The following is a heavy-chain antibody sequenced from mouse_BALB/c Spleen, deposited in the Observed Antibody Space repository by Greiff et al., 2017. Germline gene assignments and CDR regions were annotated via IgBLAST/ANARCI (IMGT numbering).Heavy chain of an antibody. CDR2: INPSTGYT. D-gene: IGHD2-10*02. V-gene: IGHV1-7*01. J-gene: IGHJ1*01. CDR1: GYTFTSYW. CDR3: ARSGEYGNYGSYWYFDV. Sequence: QVQLQQSGAELAKPGASVKMSCKASGYTFTSYWMHWVKQRPGQGLEWIGYINPSTGYTEYNQKFKDKATLTADKSSSTAYMQLSSLTSEDSAVYYCARSGEYGNYGSYWYFDVWGAGTTVTVSS.